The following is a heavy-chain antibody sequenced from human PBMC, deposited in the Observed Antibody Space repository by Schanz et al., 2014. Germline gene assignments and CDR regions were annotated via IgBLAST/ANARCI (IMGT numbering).Heavy chain of an antibody. J-gene: IGHJ6*02. CDR3: ARSYSSGWYPYYYGMDV. CDR2: ISSSSSYT. V-gene: IGHV3-11*06. D-gene: IGHD6-19*01. Sequence: DWPGGSLRLSCVASGFTFSDYYMSWIRQAPGKGLEWVSYISSSSSYTNYADSVKGRFTISRDNAKNSLYLQMNSLRAEDTAVYYCARSYSSGWYPYYYGMDVWGQGTTVTVSS. CDR1: GFTFSDYY.